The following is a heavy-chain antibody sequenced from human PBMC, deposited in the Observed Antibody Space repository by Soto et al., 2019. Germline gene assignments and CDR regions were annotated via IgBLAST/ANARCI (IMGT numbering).Heavy chain of an antibody. J-gene: IGHJ6*03. CDR2: IHYSGTT. CDR3: ARLALPRGWYVDHYYYMDV. V-gene: IGHV4-59*08. D-gene: IGHD6-19*01. CDR1: GASISGHY. Sequence: QVQLQESGPGLVKPSETLSLTCTVSGASISGHYWSWIRQPPGKGLEWIGYIHYSGTTNYNPSLKSRVTMAVDTSKNHFSLKFSSVTAADTAVHYWARLALPRGWYVDHYYYMDVWGNGTTVTVSS.